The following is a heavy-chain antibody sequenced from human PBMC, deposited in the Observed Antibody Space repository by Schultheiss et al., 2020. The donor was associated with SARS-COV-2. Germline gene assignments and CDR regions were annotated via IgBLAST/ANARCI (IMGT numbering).Heavy chain of an antibody. V-gene: IGHV1-69*05. Sequence: SVKVSCKASGGTFSSYAISWVRQAPGQGLEWMGGIIPIFGTANYAQKFQGWVTMTRDTSISTAYMELSRLRSDDTAVYYCARDRGSNWNHDAFDIWGQGTMVTVSS. J-gene: IGHJ3*02. CDR3: ARDRGSNWNHDAFDI. CDR2: IIPIFGTA. D-gene: IGHD1-20*01. CDR1: GGTFSSYA.